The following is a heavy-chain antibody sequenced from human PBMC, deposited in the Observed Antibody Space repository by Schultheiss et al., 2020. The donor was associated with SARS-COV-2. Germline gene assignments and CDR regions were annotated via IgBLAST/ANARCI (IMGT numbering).Heavy chain of an antibody. CDR3: ARLRMTNNWFDP. J-gene: IGHJ5*02. Sequence: SETLSLTCTVSGGSISSGDYYWSWIRQLPGKGLEWIGYIFYSGSTYYNPSLKSRVTISVDTSKNQFSLKLSSVTAADTAVYYCARLRMTNNWFDPWGQGTLVTVSS. CDR2: IFYSGST. V-gene: IGHV4-30-4*08. CDR1: GGSISSGDYY. D-gene: IGHD4-11*01.